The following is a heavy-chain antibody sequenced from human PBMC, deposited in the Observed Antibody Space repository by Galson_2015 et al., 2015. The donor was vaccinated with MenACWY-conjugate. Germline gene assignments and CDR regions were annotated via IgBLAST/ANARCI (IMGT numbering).Heavy chain of an antibody. CDR2: INPGGSST. J-gene: IGHJ3*02. V-gene: IGHV3-74*01. CDR3: ARSIAVASQAFDI. Sequence: SLRLSCAASGFIFNTYWMHWVRHAPGKGLVWVSRINPGGSSTTYADSVKDRFTISRDNAKSSLYLHMNSLRAEDTAVYYCARSIAVASQAFDIWGPGTMVTVSS. D-gene: IGHD6-19*01. CDR1: GFIFNTYW.